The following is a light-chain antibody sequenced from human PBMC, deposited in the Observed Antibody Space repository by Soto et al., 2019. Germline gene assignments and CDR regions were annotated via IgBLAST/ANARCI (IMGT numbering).Light chain of an antibody. V-gene: IGLV2-14*01. J-gene: IGLJ2*01. CDR3: SSYASSSTSVL. CDR1: SSDVGTYNY. Sequence: QSVLTQPASVSGSPGQPITISCTGTSSDVGTYNYVSWYQQYPGKAPKLMIYEVSNRPSGVSNRFSGSKSGNTASLTISGLQAEDEADYYCSSYASSSTSVLFGGGTKVTVL. CDR2: EVS.